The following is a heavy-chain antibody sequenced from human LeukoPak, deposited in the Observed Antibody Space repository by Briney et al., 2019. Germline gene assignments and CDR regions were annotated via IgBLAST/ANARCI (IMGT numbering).Heavy chain of an antibody. V-gene: IGHV3-23*01. Sequence: PGTSLRLSXAASGFTFSTYAMSWVRQAPGKGLEWVSAISGSGGSTYYADSVKGRFTISRDNSKNTLYLQMNSLRAEDTAVYYCVMLRGVIAYPRGFDYWGQGTLVTVSS. J-gene: IGHJ4*02. CDR3: VMLRGVIAYPRGFDY. CDR1: GFTFSTYA. CDR2: ISGSGGST. D-gene: IGHD3-10*01.